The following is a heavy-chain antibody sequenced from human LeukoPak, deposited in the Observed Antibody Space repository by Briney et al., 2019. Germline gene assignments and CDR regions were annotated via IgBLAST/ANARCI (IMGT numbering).Heavy chain of an antibody. V-gene: IGHV3-23*01. D-gene: IGHD3-10*01. CDR1: GFTFSSYA. CDR3: AKVRTRWTMVRGVPYMDV. Sequence: GGSLRLSCAASGFTFSSYAMSWVRQAPGKGLEWVSAISDSSGSTYYADSVKGRFTISRDNSKNTLYLQMNSLRAEDTAVYYCAKVRTRWTMVRGVPYMDVWGKGTTVTISS. J-gene: IGHJ6*03. CDR2: ISDSSGST.